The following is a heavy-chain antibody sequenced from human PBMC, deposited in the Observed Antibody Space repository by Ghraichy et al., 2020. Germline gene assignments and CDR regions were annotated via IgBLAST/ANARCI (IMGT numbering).Heavy chain of an antibody. V-gene: IGHV1-69*13. Sequence: SVKVSCKASGGTFSSYAISWVRQAPGQGLEWMGGIIPIFGTANYAQKFQGRVTITADESTSTAYMELSSLRSEDTAVYYCARALYGLGGVDYWGQGTLVTVSS. CDR2: IIPIFGTA. CDR1: GGTFSSYA. D-gene: IGHD3-16*01. CDR3: ARALYGLGGVDY. J-gene: IGHJ4*02.